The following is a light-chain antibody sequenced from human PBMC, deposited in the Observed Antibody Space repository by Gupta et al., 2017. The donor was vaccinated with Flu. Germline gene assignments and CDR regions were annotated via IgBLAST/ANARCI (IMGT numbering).Light chain of an antibody. CDR3: QAWDGGTVV. Sequence: SPGQTASITCSGDSLVNKYVSWYQQKPDQSPVLVIYKNTQRPSGTVERFSGSKSGNTATLTIIGTQAMDVADYHCQAWDGGTVVFGGGTKLTVL. V-gene: IGLV3-1*01. CDR1: SLVNKY. J-gene: IGLJ3*02. CDR2: KNT.